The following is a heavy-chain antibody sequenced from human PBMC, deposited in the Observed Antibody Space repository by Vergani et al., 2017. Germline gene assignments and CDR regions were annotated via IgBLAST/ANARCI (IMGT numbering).Heavy chain of an antibody. CDR2: IIPIFGTE. CDR3: ARGGDSSGYDHHSNHYYYYGMDV. J-gene: IGHJ6*02. D-gene: IGHD3-22*01. Sequence: QVQLVQSGAEVKKPGSSVKVSCKASGGTFSSYAISWVRQAPGQGLEWMGGIIPIFGTENYAQKFQGRVTITADESTSTAYMELSSLRSEDTAVYYCARGGDSSGYDHHSNHYYYYGMDVWGQGTTVTVSS. V-gene: IGHV1-69*01. CDR1: GGTFSSYA.